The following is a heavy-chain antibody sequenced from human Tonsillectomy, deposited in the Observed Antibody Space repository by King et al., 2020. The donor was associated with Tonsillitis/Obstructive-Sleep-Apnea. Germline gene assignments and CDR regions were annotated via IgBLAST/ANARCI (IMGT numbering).Heavy chain of an antibody. CDR2: ISSSSTYT. V-gene: IGHV3-11*05. J-gene: IGHJ4*02. Sequence: VQLVESGGGLVKPGGSLRLSCAASGFRFSDYYMSWIRQAPGKGLDWVSYISSSSTYTSYADSVKGRFTISRDNTKNSLYLQMDSLRAEDTAVYYCVRDEDYYFDYWGQGTLGTVSS. CDR1: GFRFSDYY. CDR3: VRDEDYYFDY.